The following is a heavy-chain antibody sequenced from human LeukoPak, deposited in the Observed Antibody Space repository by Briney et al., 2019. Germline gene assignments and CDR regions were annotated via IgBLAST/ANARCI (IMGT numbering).Heavy chain of an antibody. D-gene: IGHD1-26*01. CDR3: ARPLEWEPRGYYFDY. J-gene: IGHJ4*02. V-gene: IGHV3-30*03. Sequence: SLRLSCAASGFTFSSYGMHWVRRAPGKGLEWVAVISYDGSNKYYADSVKGRFTISRDNSKDTLYLQMNSLRAEDTAVYYCARPLEWEPRGYYFDYWGQGTLVTVSS. CDR2: ISYDGSNK. CDR1: GFTFSSYG.